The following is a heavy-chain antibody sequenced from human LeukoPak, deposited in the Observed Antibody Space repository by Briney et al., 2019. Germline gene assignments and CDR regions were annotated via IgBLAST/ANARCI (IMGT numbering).Heavy chain of an antibody. Sequence: SETLSLTCAVYGGSFSGYYWSWIRQPPGKGLEWIGEINHSGSTNYNPSLKSRVTISVDTSKNQFSLKLSSVTAADTAVYYCAGGRYSSGWYPYYYYMDVWGKGTTVTVSS. CDR1: GGSFSGYY. CDR3: AGGRYSSGWYPYYYYMDV. V-gene: IGHV4-34*01. D-gene: IGHD6-19*01. J-gene: IGHJ6*03. CDR2: INHSGST.